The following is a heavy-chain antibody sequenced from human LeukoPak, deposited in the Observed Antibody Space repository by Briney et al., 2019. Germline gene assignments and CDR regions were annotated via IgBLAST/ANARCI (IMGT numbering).Heavy chain of an antibody. D-gene: IGHD6-19*01. CDR3: ARDRSSGWYDWYFDL. V-gene: IGHV4-61*02. Sequence: SETLSLTCTVSGGSISSGSYYWSWIRQPAGKGLEWIGRIYTSGSTNYNPSLKSRVTISVDTSKNQFSLKLSSVTAADTAVYYCARDRSSGWYDWYFDLWGRGTLVTVSS. CDR2: IYTSGST. CDR1: GGSISSGSYY. J-gene: IGHJ2*01.